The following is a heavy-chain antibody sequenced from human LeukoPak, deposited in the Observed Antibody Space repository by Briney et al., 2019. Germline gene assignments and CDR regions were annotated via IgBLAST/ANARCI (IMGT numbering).Heavy chain of an antibody. Sequence: SETLSLTCTVSGDSISSSDYYWAWIRQPPGKGLEWIGNIYYNGNTYYNSSLKSRVTISIDTSKKQFSLKLNSVTAADTAMYYCARHRWERDRSIDYWGQGTLVTVSS. CDR1: GDSISSSDYY. CDR2: IYYNGNT. CDR3: ARHRWERDRSIDY. D-gene: IGHD1-26*01. J-gene: IGHJ4*02. V-gene: IGHV4-39*07.